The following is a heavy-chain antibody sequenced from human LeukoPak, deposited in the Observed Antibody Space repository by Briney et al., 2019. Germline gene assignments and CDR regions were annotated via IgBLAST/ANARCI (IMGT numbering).Heavy chain of an antibody. CDR1: GGSISSGGYS. Sequence: SQTLSLTCAVSGGSISSGGYSRSWIRQPPGKGLEWIGYIYHSGSTYYNPSLKSRVTISVDRSKNQFSLKLSSVTAADTAVYYCARLLCTVTTCGAFDIWGQGTMVTVSS. V-gene: IGHV4-30-2*01. J-gene: IGHJ3*02. CDR2: IYHSGST. CDR3: ARLLCTVTTCGAFDI. D-gene: IGHD4-17*01.